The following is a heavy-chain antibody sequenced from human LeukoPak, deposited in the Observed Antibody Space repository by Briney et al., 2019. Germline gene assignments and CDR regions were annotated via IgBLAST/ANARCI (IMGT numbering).Heavy chain of an antibody. CDR1: GFALSNYG. Sequence: PGGTLRLSCAASGFALSNYGMHWVRQAPGKGLEWVAFVRFDGSNEYYADSVKGRFSISRDNSKNTLYLRMSNLRAEDTAVYYCARDKSYGDNYFDYWGQGTLVTVSS. CDR3: ARDKSYGDNYFDY. CDR2: VRFDGSNE. J-gene: IGHJ4*02. D-gene: IGHD4-17*01. V-gene: IGHV3-30*02.